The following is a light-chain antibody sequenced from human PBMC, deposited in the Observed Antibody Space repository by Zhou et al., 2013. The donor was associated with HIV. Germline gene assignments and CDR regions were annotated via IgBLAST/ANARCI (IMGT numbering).Light chain of an antibody. CDR2: GAS. Sequence: EIVLAQSPGTLSLSPGERATLSCRASQSVSSDYLAWYHQKPGQAPRLLIYGASNRATGIPDRFSGSGSGTDFTLTISRLEPEDFAVYYCQHFTSSPQKLTFGGGTKVEIK. CDR1: QSVSSDY. V-gene: IGKV3-20*01. CDR3: QHFTSSPQKLT. J-gene: IGKJ4*01.